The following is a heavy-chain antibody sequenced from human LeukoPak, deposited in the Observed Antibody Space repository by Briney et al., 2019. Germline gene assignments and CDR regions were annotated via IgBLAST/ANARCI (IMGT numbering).Heavy chain of an antibody. D-gene: IGHD2-2*01. J-gene: IGHJ4*02. CDR2: IYYSGST. CDR1: GDSISGYY. CDR3: TRSLPAAMFSLDY. V-gene: IGHV4-59*01. Sequence: NSSETLSLTCTVSGDSISGYYWSWIRQPPGKRLEWIGYIYYSGSTNYNPSLKTRVTISVDTSKNQFSLKLTSVTAADTAVYYCTRSLPAAMFSLDYWGQGTLVTVSS.